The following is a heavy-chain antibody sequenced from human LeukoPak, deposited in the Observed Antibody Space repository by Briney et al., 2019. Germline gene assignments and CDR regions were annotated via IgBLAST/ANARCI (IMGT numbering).Heavy chain of an antibody. CDR3: ARTTPGGGYYYGMDV. Sequence: SETLSLTCTVSGASISTGDYYWSWLRQSPGRGLEWIGYIYYTGTTFYNPSFESRVTMSVDTSKNQFSLKLSSVTAADTAVYYCARTTPGGGYYYGMDVWGQGTTVTVSS. J-gene: IGHJ6*02. V-gene: IGHV4-30-4*02. CDR2: IYYTGTT. D-gene: IGHD1-14*01. CDR1: GASISTGDYY.